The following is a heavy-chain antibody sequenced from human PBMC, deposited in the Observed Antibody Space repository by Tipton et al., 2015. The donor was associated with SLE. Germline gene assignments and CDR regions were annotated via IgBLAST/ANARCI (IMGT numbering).Heavy chain of an antibody. CDR1: GGSISRSNFY. CDR3: ARSYDSSGYSADYFDY. CDR2: IYDSEKT. Sequence: TLSLTCTVSGGSISRSNFYWGWIRQPPGKGLEWIGSIYDSEKTYYNPSLKSRVIISLDTSKNQFSLKLSSVTAADTAVYYCARSYDSSGYSADYFDYWGQGTLVTVSS. D-gene: IGHD3-22*01. J-gene: IGHJ4*02. V-gene: IGHV4-39*07.